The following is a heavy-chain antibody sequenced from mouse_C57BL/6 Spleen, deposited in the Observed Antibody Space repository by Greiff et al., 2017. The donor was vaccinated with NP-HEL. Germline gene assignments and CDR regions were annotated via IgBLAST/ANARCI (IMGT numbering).Heavy chain of an antibody. CDR2: IDPENGDT. J-gene: IGHJ3*01. D-gene: IGHD1-1*01. Sequence: EVQLQQSGAELVRPGASVKLSCTASGFNIKDDYMHWVKQRPEQGLEWIGWIDPENGDTEYASKFQGKATITADTSSNTAYLQLSSLPSEDTAVYYCTTDYGSSFGFAYWGQGTLVTVSA. CDR3: TTDYGSSFGFAY. CDR1: GFNIKDDY. V-gene: IGHV14-4*01.